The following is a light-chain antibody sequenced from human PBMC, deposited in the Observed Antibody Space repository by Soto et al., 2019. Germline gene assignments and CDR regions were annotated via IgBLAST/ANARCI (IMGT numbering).Light chain of an antibody. V-gene: IGLV2-8*01. CDR1: SSDVGGYNY. CDR2: EVS. J-gene: IGLJ1*01. Sequence: QSALTQPPSASGSPGQSVTISCTGTSSDVGGYNYVSWYQQHPGKAPKLMIYEVSKRPSGVPDRFSGSKSGNTASLPVSGLQADDEADYYCSSYAGSPYYVFGTGTKLTVL. CDR3: SSYAGSPYYV.